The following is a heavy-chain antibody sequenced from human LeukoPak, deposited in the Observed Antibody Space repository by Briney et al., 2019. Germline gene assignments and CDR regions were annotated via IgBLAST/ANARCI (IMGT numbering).Heavy chain of an antibody. V-gene: IGHV4-34*01. CDR2: INHSGST. J-gene: IGHJ4*02. CDR3: ARHIARDYVWGSYRGSAGFDY. Sequence: PSETLSLTCAVYGGSFSGYYWSWIRQPPGKGLEWIGEINHSGSTNYNPSLKSRVTISVDTSKNQFSLKLSSVTAADTAVYYCARHIARDYVWGSYRGSAGFDYWGQGTLVTVSS. CDR1: GGSFSGYY. D-gene: IGHD3-16*02.